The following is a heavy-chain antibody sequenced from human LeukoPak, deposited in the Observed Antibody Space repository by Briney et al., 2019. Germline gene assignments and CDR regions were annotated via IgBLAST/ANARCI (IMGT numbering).Heavy chain of an antibody. Sequence: GGSLRLSCAPSGFTSRSYIINWGPEAPGEGLGWVSYISSSISTIYYADSEKGRFTLSRDNAKNSLYLQMNSLRAEDTAVYYCASTGRYCTSTSCSNYFHYWGRGTLVTVSS. CDR1: GFTSRSYI. J-gene: IGHJ4*02. V-gene: IGHV3-48*04. CDR3: ASTGRYCTSTSCSNYFHY. CDR2: ISSSISTI. D-gene: IGHD2-2*01.